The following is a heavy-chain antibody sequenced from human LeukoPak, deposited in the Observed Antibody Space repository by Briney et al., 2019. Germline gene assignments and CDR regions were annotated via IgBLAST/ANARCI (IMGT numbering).Heavy chain of an antibody. CDR2: ISTSSSYI. CDR3: AREVEAFDI. D-gene: IGHD1-1*01. Sequence: GGSLRLSFAASGFTFSSYAMNWVRQAPGKGLEWVSSISTSSSYIYYADSVKGRFTISRDNAKNTLYLQMNSLRAEDTAVYYCAREVEAFDIWGQGTMVTVSS. V-gene: IGHV3-21*01. J-gene: IGHJ3*02. CDR1: GFTFSSYA.